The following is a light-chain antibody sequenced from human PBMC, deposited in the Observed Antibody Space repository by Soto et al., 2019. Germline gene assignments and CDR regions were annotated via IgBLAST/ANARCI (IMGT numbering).Light chain of an antibody. V-gene: IGLV2-14*01. J-gene: IGLJ1*01. CDR2: EVS. CDR1: STDFGGQNY. CDR3: SSYVDVVTLEV. Sequence: QSVLTQPASVSGSLGQSITISCTGTSTDFGGQNYVSWYQQHPGRAPKLILYEVSNRPSGISNRFSGSKPGNTASLTISGLQAEDVADYYCSSYVDVVTLEVFGPGTKVTVL.